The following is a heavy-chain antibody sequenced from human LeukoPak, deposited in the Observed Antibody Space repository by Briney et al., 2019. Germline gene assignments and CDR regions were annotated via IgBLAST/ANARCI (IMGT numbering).Heavy chain of an antibody. CDR2: INPSGGST. V-gene: IGHV1-46*01. J-gene: IGHJ3*02. D-gene: IGHD3-10*01. Sequence: ASVKVSCKASSYTFTRYGISWVRQAPGQGLEWMGIINPSGGSTSYAQKFQGRVTMTRDTSTSTVYMELSSLRSEDTAVYYCASLGGSGSYYTDHDAFDIWGQGTMVTVSS. CDR3: ASLGGSGSYYTDHDAFDI. CDR1: SYTFTRYG.